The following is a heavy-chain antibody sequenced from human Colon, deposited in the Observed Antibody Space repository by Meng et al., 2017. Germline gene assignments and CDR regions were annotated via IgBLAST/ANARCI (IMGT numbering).Heavy chain of an antibody. V-gene: IGHV4-4*02. J-gene: IGHJ5*02. CDR3: ARKFTIRGPGANWLDP. CDR1: VDSVSNSNS. CDR2: IHCAGST. D-gene: IGHD5-24*01. Sequence: QGRLQESVLELLKPGGARSSTASAVVDSVSNSNSWTWACQPPGVGLGWLREIHCAGSTNYNPSLKSRATISKDKSKNKISLTLNSLSAADTAVYYCARKFTIRGPGANWLDPWGQGTLVTVSS.